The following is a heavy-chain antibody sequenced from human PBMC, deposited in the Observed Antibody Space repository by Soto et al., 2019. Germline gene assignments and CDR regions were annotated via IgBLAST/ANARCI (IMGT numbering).Heavy chain of an antibody. J-gene: IGHJ6*02. Sequence: GGSLRLSCAASGFTFSSYSMNWVRQAPGKGLEWVSSISSSSSYIYYADSVKGRFTISRDNAKNSLYLQRNSLRAEDTAVYYCASDFLADYYGMDVWGQGTTVTVSS. CDR2: ISSSSSYI. CDR3: ASDFLADYYGMDV. CDR1: GFTFSSYS. V-gene: IGHV3-21*01.